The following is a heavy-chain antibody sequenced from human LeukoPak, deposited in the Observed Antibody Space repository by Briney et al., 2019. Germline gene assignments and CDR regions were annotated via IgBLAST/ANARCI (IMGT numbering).Heavy chain of an antibody. CDR2: ISGSGGST. CDR3: AKGYYDSSGSYDAFDI. J-gene: IGHJ3*02. Sequence: PGGSLRLSCAASGFTFSSYAMSWVRQAPGEGLEWVSAISGSGGSTYYADSVKGRFTISRDNSKNTLYLQMNSLRAEDTAVYYCAKGYYDSSGSYDAFDIWGQATMVTVSS. CDR1: GFTFSSYA. V-gene: IGHV3-23*01. D-gene: IGHD3-22*01.